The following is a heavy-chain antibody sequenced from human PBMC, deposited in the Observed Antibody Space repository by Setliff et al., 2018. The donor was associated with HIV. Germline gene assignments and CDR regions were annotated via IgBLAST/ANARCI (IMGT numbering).Heavy chain of an antibody. CDR1: GFTFSRYP. CDR2: ISGSGGST. V-gene: IGHV3-23*01. CDR3: HHYCISTYCHRTLGY. J-gene: IGHJ4*02. D-gene: IGHD2-2*01. Sequence: GGSLRLSCAASGFTFSRYPVSWVRQAPGEGLERVSGISGSGGSTYYADSVKGRFTISRDNSKNTLYLQMNSLRAEDTAVYYCHHYCISTYCHRTLGYWGQGIQVTVSS.